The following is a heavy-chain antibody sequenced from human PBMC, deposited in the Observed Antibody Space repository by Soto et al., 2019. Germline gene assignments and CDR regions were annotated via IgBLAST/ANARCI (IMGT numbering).Heavy chain of an antibody. D-gene: IGHD2-21*02. J-gene: IGHJ4*02. Sequence: PGGSLRLSCAASGFTFSSYAMHWVRQAPGKGLEYVSAITSNGGSTYYANSVKGRFTISRDNSKNTLSLQMGSLRAEDMAVYYCARADSGGDYHYWGQGTLVTVS. V-gene: IGHV3-64*01. CDR1: GFTFSSYA. CDR2: ITSNGGST. CDR3: ARADSGGDYHY.